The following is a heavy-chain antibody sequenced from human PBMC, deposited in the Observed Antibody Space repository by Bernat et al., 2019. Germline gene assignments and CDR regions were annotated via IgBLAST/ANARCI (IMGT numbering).Heavy chain of an antibody. CDR3: ARYTYAFDI. V-gene: IGHV3-11*01. J-gene: IGHJ3*02. CDR2: ISSSGGNI. CDR1: GFTFSDYY. D-gene: IGHD2-2*02. Sequence: QVQVVESGGGLVKPGGSLRLSCAASGFTFSDYYMSWIRQAPGKGLEWVSYISSSGGNIDYADSMKGRFTISRDNAKKSIYLQMNSLRAEDTAGYYCARYTYAFDIWGQGTMVTVSS.